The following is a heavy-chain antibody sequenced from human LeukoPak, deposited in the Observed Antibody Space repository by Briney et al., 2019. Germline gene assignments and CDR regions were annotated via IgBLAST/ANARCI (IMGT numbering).Heavy chain of an antibody. CDR2: IYYSGST. CDR1: GGSISSSSYY. J-gene: IGHJ6*03. Sequence: SETLSLTCTVSGGSISSSSYYWGWIRQPPGKGLEWIGNIYYSGSTYYNPSLKSRVTISVDTSKNQFSLKLSSVTAADTAVYYCARTYYDFWRGYLYYMDVWGKGTTVTVSS. V-gene: IGHV4-39*07. CDR3: ARTYYDFWRGYLYYMDV. D-gene: IGHD3-3*01.